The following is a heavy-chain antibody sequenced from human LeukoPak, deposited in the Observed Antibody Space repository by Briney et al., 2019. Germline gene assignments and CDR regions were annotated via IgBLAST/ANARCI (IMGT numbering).Heavy chain of an antibody. V-gene: IGHV3-23*01. D-gene: IGHD4-17*01. Sequence: PGGSLRPSCTASAFAFSNHAMSWVRQAPGKGLEWVSSISISGGTTYYADSVKGRFTISRENSKSTLYLQMNNLRADDTAVYYCANEIRPNDYWGQGTLVTVSS. CDR1: AFAFSNHA. J-gene: IGHJ4*02. CDR2: ISISGGTT. CDR3: ANEIRPNDY.